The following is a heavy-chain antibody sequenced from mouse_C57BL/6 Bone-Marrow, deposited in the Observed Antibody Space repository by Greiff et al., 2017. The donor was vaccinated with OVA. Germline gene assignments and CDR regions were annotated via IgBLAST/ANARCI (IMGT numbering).Heavy chain of an antibody. CDR1: GYTFTSYW. CDR2: IDPSDSYT. CDR3: ARYDYDGEGYYFDY. D-gene: IGHD2-4*01. Sequence: QVQLQQPGAELVMPGASVKLSCKASGYTFTSYWMHWVKQRPGQGLEWIGEIDPSDSYTNYNQKFKGKSTLTVDKSSSTAYMQLSSLTSEDSAVYYCARYDYDGEGYYFDYWDRGTALTVTS. J-gene: IGHJ2*01. V-gene: IGHV1-69*01.